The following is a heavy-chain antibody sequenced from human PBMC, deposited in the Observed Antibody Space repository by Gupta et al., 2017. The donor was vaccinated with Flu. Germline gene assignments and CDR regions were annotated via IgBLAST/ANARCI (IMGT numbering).Heavy chain of an antibody. J-gene: IGHJ5*02. V-gene: IGHV3-7*01. D-gene: IGHD4-4*01. CDR3: ARGSHDSKYRCFET. CDR2: LKQDGSDQ. Sequence: RHIPGKGLEWVTTLKQDGSDQDYVDSVKGRFTISRDSAKNSLHPQMNGLRVEDTAVYYCARGSHDSKYRCFETWGQGTRVTVSS.